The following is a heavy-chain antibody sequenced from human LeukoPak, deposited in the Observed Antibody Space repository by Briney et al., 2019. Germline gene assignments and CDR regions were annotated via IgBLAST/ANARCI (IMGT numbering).Heavy chain of an antibody. J-gene: IGHJ4*02. V-gene: IGHV3-23*01. CDR1: GFTVSSYA. D-gene: IGHD3-22*01. Sequence: GGSLRLSCAVSGFTVSSYAMSWVRQAPGRGREWVSAISGSGGSTYYADSVKGRFTISRDNSKNTLYLQMNSLGAENTAVYYCAKDFSYYYASSGYPDYWGQGTLVTVSS. CDR2: ISGSGGST. CDR3: AKDFSYYYASSGYPDY.